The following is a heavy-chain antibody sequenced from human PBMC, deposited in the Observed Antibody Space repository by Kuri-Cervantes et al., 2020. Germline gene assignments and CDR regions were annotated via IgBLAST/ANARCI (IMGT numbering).Heavy chain of an antibody. CDR3: ARDMTHPMATIIAYYYYGLDV. CDR1: GFTFSDYY. V-gene: IGHV3-11*04. D-gene: IGHD5-24*01. J-gene: IGHJ6*02. CDR2: ISSSGSTI. Sequence: GGSLRLSCAASGFTFSDYYMSWIRQAPGKGLEWVSYISSSGSTIYYADSVKGRFTISRDNANYSLYLQMSSLRAEDTAVYYCARDMTHPMATIIAYYYYGLDVWGQGTTVTVSS.